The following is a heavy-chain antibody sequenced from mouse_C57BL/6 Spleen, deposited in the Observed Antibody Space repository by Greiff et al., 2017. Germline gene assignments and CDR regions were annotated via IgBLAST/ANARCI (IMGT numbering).Heavy chain of an antibody. D-gene: IGHD2-1*01. CDR1: GYSITSGYY. CDR3: ARAEGNCYAMDY. V-gene: IGHV3-6*01. Sequence: EVKLMESGPGLVKPSQSLSLTCSVTGYSITSGYYWNWIRQFPGNKLEWMGYISYDGSNNYNPSLKNRISITRDTSKNQFFLKLNSVTTEDTATYYCARAEGNCYAMDYWGQGTSVTVSS. J-gene: IGHJ4*01. CDR2: ISYDGSN.